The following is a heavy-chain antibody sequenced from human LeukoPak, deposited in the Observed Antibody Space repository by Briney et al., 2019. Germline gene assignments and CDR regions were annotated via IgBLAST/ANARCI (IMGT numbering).Heavy chain of an antibody. Sequence: GGSLRLSCAASGFTFSSYGMHWVRQAPGKGLEWVAVIWYDGSNKYYADSVKGRFTISRDNSKNTLYLQMNSLRAEDTAVYYCASFETVAAYPFDYWGQGTLVTVSS. J-gene: IGHJ4*02. CDR1: GFTFSSYG. V-gene: IGHV3-33*01. D-gene: IGHD6-19*01. CDR2: IWYDGSNK. CDR3: ASFETVAAYPFDY.